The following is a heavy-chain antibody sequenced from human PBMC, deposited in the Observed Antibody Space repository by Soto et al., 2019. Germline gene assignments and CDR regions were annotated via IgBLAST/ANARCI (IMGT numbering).Heavy chain of an antibody. J-gene: IGHJ6*02. CDR3: ARANYAFWIGYSNYYGMDV. D-gene: IGHD3-3*01. CDR2: IRSSSIYI. V-gene: IGHV3-21*01. CDR1: GFTFSNYT. Sequence: EVQLVESGGGLVKPGGSLRVSCAASGFTFSNYTMNWVRQAPVKGLEWVSAIRSSSIYIYYADSGKGRFTISRDNARQSLYLKMNSLGAEKTAVYYWARANYAFWIGYSNYYGMDVWGQGTTVTVSS.